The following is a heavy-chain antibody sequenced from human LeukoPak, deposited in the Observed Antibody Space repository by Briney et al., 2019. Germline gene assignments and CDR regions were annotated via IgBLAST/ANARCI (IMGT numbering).Heavy chain of an antibody. D-gene: IGHD2-2*01. CDR3: ARGNQQLPRSTPDY. CDR1: GFTFSSSW. V-gene: IGHV3-74*01. J-gene: IGHJ4*02. CDR2: IKTDGSTT. Sequence: GGSLRLSCAVSGFTFSSSWMHWVRQAPGKGLVWVSHIKTDGSTTAYADSVKGRFTISRDNAKNTLYLQMNSLRAEDTGVYYWARGNQQLPRSTPDYWGQGTLVTVSS.